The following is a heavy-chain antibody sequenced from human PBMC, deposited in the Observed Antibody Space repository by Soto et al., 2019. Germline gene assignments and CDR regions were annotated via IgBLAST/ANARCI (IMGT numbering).Heavy chain of an antibody. V-gene: IGHV3-23*01. CDR3: AKGKYSSSAVDY. CDR2: ISGSGGST. CDR1: GFTFSSYA. J-gene: IGHJ4*02. Sequence: EVQLLESGGGLVQPGGSLRLSCAASGFTFSSYAMSWVRQAPGKGLEWVSAISGSGGSTYYADSVKGRFTISRDNSKNTLYLQMNSLRAEDTGVYYCAKGKYSSSAVDYWGQGTLVTVSS. D-gene: IGHD6-6*01.